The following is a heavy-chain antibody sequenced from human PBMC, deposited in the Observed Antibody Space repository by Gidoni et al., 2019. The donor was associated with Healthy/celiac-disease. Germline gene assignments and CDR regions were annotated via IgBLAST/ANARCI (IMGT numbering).Heavy chain of an antibody. CDR3: ARLLGIAVAGPIDY. V-gene: IGHV1-18*01. J-gene: IGHJ4*02. Sequence: QVQLVQSVAAVKKPGASVKVACKASGYTFPSYGISWVRQAPGQGLEWMGWISAYNGNTNYAQKLQGRVTMTTDTSTSTAYMELRSLRSDDTAVYYCARLLGIAVAGPIDYWGQGTLVTVSS. CDR1: GYTFPSYG. D-gene: IGHD6-19*01. CDR2: ISAYNGNT.